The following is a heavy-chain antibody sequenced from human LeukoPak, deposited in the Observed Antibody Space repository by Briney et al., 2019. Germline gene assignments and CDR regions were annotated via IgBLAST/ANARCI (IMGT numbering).Heavy chain of an antibody. CDR2: ISSSSSYI. V-gene: IGHV3-21*01. Sequence: GGSLRLSCAASGFTFSSYSMNWVRQAPGKGLEWVSSISSSSSYIYYADSVKGRFTISRDNAKNSLYLQMNSLRAEDTAVYYCARDYYDILTGYYDGGYYGMDVWGQGTTVTVSS. CDR1: GFTFSSYS. CDR3: ARDYYDILTGYYDGGYYGMDV. D-gene: IGHD3-9*01. J-gene: IGHJ6*02.